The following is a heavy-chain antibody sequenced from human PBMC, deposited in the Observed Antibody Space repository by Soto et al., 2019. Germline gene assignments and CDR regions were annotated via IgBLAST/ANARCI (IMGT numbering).Heavy chain of an antibody. CDR3: AKDKIRYYDILTGYHDAFDI. V-gene: IGHV3-23*01. D-gene: IGHD3-9*01. J-gene: IGHJ3*02. Sequence: GGSLRLSCVGSGFTFSSSAMIWVRQAPGKGLEWVSGISWSSDTIYYADSVKGRFTISRDNAKNTLYLQMDSLRAEDTALYYCAKDKIRYYDILTGYHDAFDIWGQGTMVTVSS. CDR2: ISWSSDTI. CDR1: GFTFSSSA.